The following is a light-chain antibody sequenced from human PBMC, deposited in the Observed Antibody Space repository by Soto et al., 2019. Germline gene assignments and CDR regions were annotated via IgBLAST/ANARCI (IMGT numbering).Light chain of an antibody. CDR3: QQHNDWLIT. CDR1: QTISTN. V-gene: IGKV3-15*01. J-gene: IGKJ5*01. CDR2: AAS. Sequence: EIVMTQSPDTLSVSPGERATLSCRASQTISTNLAWYLQKPGQAPRLLIYAASTRANGIPARFSGSGSGREFTLTISSLQSEDLEVYYCQQHNDWLITGAQGTRLESK.